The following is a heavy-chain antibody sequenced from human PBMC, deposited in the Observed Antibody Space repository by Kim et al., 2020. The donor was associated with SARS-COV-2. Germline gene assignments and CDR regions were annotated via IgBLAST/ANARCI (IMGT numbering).Heavy chain of an antibody. CDR3: ARVHNGVTGSDY. CDR1: GFLFSDHP. V-gene: IGHV3-48*02. Sequence: GGSLRLSCSASGFLFSDHPMTWVRQAPGRGLEFVSYVSGRSKIIHYAESAEGRFTISRDNAKNSLYLQMSSLRDEDTAVYYCARVHNGVTGSDYWGQGTL. J-gene: IGHJ4*02. CDR2: VSGRSKII. D-gene: IGHD1-20*01.